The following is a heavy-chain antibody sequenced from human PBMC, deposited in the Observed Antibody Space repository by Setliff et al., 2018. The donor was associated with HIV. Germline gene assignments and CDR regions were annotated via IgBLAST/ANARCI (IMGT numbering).Heavy chain of an antibody. V-gene: IGHV3-73*01. CDR1: GFTFSGAE. D-gene: IGHD6-19*01. J-gene: IGHJ5*02. CDR3: LLPCTSGWHNWADP. Sequence: GGSLRLSCAAPGFTFSGAEIHWVRQASGKGLEWVGHIRSKADKYATEYGASAKGRFIISRDDSKKTAYLQMSSLRAEDTAMYYCLLPCTSGWHNWADPWGQGTLVTVSS. CDR2: IRSKADKYAT.